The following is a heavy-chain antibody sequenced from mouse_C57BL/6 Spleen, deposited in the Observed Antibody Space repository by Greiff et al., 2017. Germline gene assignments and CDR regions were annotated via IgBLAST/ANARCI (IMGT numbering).Heavy chain of an antibody. J-gene: IGHJ3*01. CDR2: ISSGGDYI. Sequence: EVHLVESGEGLVKPGGSLKLSCAASGFTFSSYAMSWVRQTPEKRLEWVAYISSGGDYIYYADTVKGRFTISRDNARNTLYLQMSSLKSEDTAMYYCTRERDYGSSPAWFAYWGQGTLVTVSA. CDR3: TRERDYGSSPAWFAY. V-gene: IGHV5-9-1*02. CDR1: GFTFSSYA. D-gene: IGHD1-1*01.